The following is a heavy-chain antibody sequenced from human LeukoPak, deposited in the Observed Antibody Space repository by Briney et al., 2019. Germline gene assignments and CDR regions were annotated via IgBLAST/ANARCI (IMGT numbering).Heavy chain of an antibody. J-gene: IGHJ6*03. CDR3: AGPDKVTERTYYYYYMDV. CDR1: GFTFSSYS. D-gene: IGHD5-18*01. Sequence: GGSLRLSCAASGFTFSSYSMNWVRQAPGKGLEWVSSISSSSSYIYYADSVKGRFTISRDNAKNSLYLQMNSLRAEDTAVYYCAGPDKVTERTYYYYYMDVWGKGTTVTVSS. CDR2: ISSSSSYI. V-gene: IGHV3-21*01.